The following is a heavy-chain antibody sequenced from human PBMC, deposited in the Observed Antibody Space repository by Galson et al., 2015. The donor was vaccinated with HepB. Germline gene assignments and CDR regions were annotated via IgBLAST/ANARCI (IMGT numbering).Heavy chain of an antibody. CDR1: GLTFSSYW. CDR3: ARDAGYCSGGSCYAMLDY. J-gene: IGHJ4*02. Sequence: SLRLSCAASGLTFSSYWMSWVRQAPGKGLEWVAHINQDGSEKYYVDSVKGRFTFSRDNAKNSMFLQMDSLRAEDTAVYYCARDAGYCSGGSCYAMLDYWGQGTLVTVSS. D-gene: IGHD2-15*01. CDR2: INQDGSEK. V-gene: IGHV3-7*03.